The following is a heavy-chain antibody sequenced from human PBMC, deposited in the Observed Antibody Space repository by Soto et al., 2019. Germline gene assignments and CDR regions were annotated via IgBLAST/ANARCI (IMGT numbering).Heavy chain of an antibody. Sequence: GSLRLSCVASRFTFTSYAMSWVRQAPGKGLEWVAAISASGGATIHADSVKGRLTISRDNSKNTLYLQMNSLRAEDTAVYYCAKDVEGGSLFRGAFDYWGQGTQVTVSS. J-gene: IGHJ4*02. CDR3: AKDVEGGSLFRGAFDY. CDR1: RFTFTSYA. CDR2: ISASGGAT. V-gene: IGHV3-23*01. D-gene: IGHD1-26*01.